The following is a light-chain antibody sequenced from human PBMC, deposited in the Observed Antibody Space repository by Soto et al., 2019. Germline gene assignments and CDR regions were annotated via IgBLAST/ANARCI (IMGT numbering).Light chain of an antibody. CDR1: SSDVGGYNY. J-gene: IGLJ2*01. Sequence: QSALTQPRSVSGSPGQSVTISCTGTSSDVGGYNYVSWYQQHPGKAPKLMIYDVSKRPSGVPDRFSGSKSGTSATLGITGLQAGDEGDYYCATWDSRLRALLFGGGTKLTVL. V-gene: IGLV2-11*01. CDR3: ATWDSRLRALL. CDR2: DVS.